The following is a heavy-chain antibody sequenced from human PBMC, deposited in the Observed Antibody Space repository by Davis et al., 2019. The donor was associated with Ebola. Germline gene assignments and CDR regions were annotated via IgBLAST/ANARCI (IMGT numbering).Heavy chain of an antibody. CDR1: DASISGHY. D-gene: IGHD2-21*01. V-gene: IGHV4-59*11. CDR3: SRFGEGAY. J-gene: IGHJ4*02. Sequence: PSETLSLTCTVSDASISGHYWNWFRQPPGKGLEWIGFISGSGRTSYNPSLKSRVTISADTSKNQFSLNLSSVTAADTAVYFYSRFGEGAYWGQGTLVTVSS. CDR2: ISGSGRT.